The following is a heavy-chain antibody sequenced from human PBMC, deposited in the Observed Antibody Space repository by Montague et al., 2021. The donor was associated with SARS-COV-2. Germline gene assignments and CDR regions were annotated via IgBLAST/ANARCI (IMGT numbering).Heavy chain of an antibody. Sequence: SLRLSCAASGFTFSSYGMHWVRQAPGKGLEWVAVIWYDGSNKYYADSVKGRFTISRDSSKNTLYLQMNSLRAEDTAVYYCARVVGAYYGMDVWGQGTTVTVSS. D-gene: IGHD1-26*01. CDR2: IWYDGSNK. J-gene: IGHJ6*02. CDR3: ARVVGAYYGMDV. V-gene: IGHV3-33*01. CDR1: GFTFSSYG.